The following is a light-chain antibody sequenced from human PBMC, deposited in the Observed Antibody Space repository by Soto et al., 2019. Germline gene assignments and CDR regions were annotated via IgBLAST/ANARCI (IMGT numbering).Light chain of an antibody. CDR1: SSDVGGYNY. CDR3: SSYTTSSTLV. V-gene: IGLV2-14*01. J-gene: IGLJ2*01. CDR2: DVS. Sequence: QYALTQPASVSGSPGQSITISCTGTSSDVGGYNYVSWYPQHPGKAPKLMIYDVSNRPSGVSNRFSGSKSGNTASLTISGLQAEDEADYYCSSYTTSSTLVFGGGTKLAVL.